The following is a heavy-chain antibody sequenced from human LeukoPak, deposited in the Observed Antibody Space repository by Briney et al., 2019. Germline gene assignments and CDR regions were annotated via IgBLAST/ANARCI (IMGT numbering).Heavy chain of an antibody. CDR3: ARGGPFPSSSSSREYYLDY. J-gene: IGHJ4*02. Sequence: ASVKVSCKASGYDFINYGISWVRQAPGQGLEWMGWRSIYNGNTDYKLQGRVTMTTDTSTSTAYMELRSQRSDDTAVYYCARGGPFPSSSSSREYYLDYWGQGTLVTVSS. CDR2: RSIYNGNT. V-gene: IGHV1-18*01. D-gene: IGHD6-6*01. CDR1: GYDFINYG.